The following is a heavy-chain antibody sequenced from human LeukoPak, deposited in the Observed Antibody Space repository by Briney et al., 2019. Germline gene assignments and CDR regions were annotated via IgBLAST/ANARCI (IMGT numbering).Heavy chain of an antibody. D-gene: IGHD6-13*01. CDR1: GYTFTSYD. J-gene: IGHJ6*02. CDR3: ARGQQRSFYYYYYGMDV. CDR2: MNPNSGNT. Sequence: ASVKVSCKASGYTFTSYDIHWVRQATGQGLEWMGWMNPNSGNTGYAQKFQGRVTMTRNTSISTAYMELSSLRSEDTAVYYCARGQQRSFYYYYYGMDVWGQGTTVTVSS. V-gene: IGHV1-8*01.